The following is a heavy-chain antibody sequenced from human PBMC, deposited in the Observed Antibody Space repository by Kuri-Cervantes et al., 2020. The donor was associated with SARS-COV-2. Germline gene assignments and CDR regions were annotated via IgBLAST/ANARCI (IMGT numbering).Heavy chain of an antibody. J-gene: IGHJ4*02. V-gene: IGHV3-48*03. CDR3: TRMSSGGSPDY. D-gene: IGHD2-15*01. CDR1: GFNFSSHE. Sequence: GESLKISFVASGFNFSSHEMNWVRQAPGRGLEWVSYISSSGSTIYYADSVKGRFTISRDNAKNSLYLQMSSLRVEDTAVYYCTRMSSGGSPDYWGQGTLVTVSS. CDR2: ISSSGSTI.